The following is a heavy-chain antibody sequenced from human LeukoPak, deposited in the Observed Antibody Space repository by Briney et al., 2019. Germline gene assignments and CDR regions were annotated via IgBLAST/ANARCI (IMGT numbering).Heavy chain of an antibody. J-gene: IGHJ4*02. CDR3: ARDNYYDSSGYDY. D-gene: IGHD3-22*01. V-gene: IGHV1-2*02. CDR1: GYTFTGYY. Sequence: ASVKVSCKASGYTFTGYYMHWVRQAPGQGLEWMGWINPNSGGTNYAQKFQGRVTMTRDTSISTAYMELSRLRSDNTAVYYCARDNYYDSSGYDYWGQGTLVTVSS. CDR2: INPNSGGT.